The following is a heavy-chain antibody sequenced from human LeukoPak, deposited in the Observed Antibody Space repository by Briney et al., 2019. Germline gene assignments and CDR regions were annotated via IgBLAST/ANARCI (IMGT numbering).Heavy chain of an antibody. CDR3: VRPKHSSISWLHYGMDV. V-gene: IGHV3-66*04. Sequence: GGSLRLSCAASGFTVSSSHLTWVRQAPGKGLEWVSLIYSDGRTYYADSVRGRFTISRDNSKNTLYLQMNSLRVEDTAVFYCVRPKHSSISWLHYGMDVWGQGTTVIISS. CDR1: GFTVSSSH. J-gene: IGHJ6*02. CDR2: IYSDGRT. D-gene: IGHD2-2*01.